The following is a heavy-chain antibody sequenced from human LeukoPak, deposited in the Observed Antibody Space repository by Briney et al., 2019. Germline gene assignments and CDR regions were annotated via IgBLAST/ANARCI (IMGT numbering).Heavy chain of an antibody. V-gene: IGHV4-61*01. CDR3: ARIPVAKTFDY. J-gene: IGHJ4*02. D-gene: IGHD6-19*01. CDR2: IDYTGRA. CDR1: RGSLSSNSYY. Sequence: SETLSLTCTVSRGSLSSNSYYWSWVRQPPGKGLEWIGFIDYTGRANYHPSLKSRVTISLDTSKNQFSVKVMSVTAADTAVYYCARIPVAKTFDYWGQGTLVTVSS.